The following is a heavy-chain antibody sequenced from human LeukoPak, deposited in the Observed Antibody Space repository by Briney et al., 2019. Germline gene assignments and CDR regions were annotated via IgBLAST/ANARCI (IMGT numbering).Heavy chain of an antibody. D-gene: IGHD5-24*01. CDR2: IYYSGST. J-gene: IGHJ6*03. CDR1: GDSIITGDYS. V-gene: IGHV4-30-4*08. CDR3: ARGYKENYYYYYYLDV. Sequence: SQTLSLTCTVSGDSIITGDYSWSWIRQPPGKGLEWIGYIYYSGSTYYNPSLNSRVTISVDTSKNQFPLKLSSVTAADTAVYYCARGYKENYYYYYYLDVWGKGTTVTVSS.